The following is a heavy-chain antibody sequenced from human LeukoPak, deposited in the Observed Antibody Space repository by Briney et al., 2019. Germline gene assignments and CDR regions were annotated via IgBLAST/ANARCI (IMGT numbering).Heavy chain of an antibody. CDR3: AKDYCTNGVCYQDY. D-gene: IGHD2-8*01. J-gene: IGHJ4*02. Sequence: GGSLRLSCAASGFTFSSYWMSWVRQAPGKGLEWVANIKQDGSEKYYADSVKGRFTISRDNSKNSLYLQMNSLRTEDTALYYCAKDYCTNGVCYQDYWGQGTLVTVSS. V-gene: IGHV3-7*05. CDR2: IKQDGSEK. CDR1: GFTFSSYW.